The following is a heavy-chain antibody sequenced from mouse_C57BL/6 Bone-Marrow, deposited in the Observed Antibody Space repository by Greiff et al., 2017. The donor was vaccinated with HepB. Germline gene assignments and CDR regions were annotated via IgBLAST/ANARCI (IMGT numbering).Heavy chain of an antibody. V-gene: IGHV1-59*01. CDR2: IDPSDSYT. CDR1: GYTFTSSC. D-gene: IGHD1-1*01. CDR3: ARGSSDRYVEV. J-gene: IGHJ1*03. Sequence: QVQLQQPGAELVRPGTSVKLSCTASGYTFTSSCMHWVKQRPGHGLEWIGVIDPSDSYTNYNPKFQGKAPLTVATSSSTAYMQLSSLTSEDSAVYNGARGSSDRYVEVGGTGTTVTVSA.